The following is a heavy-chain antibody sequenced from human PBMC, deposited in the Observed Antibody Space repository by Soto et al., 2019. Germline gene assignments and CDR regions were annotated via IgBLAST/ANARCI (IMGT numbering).Heavy chain of an antibody. Sequence: GGSLRLSCAASGFTFSSYSMNWVRQAPGKGLEWVSYISSSSSTIYYADSVKGRFTISRDNAKNSLYLQMNSLRAEDTAVYYCARDLSLLLWFGELPRYYFDYWGQGTLVTVSS. CDR3: ARDLSLLLWFGELPRYYFDY. D-gene: IGHD3-10*01. V-gene: IGHV3-48*01. CDR2: ISSSSSTI. J-gene: IGHJ4*02. CDR1: GFTFSSYS.